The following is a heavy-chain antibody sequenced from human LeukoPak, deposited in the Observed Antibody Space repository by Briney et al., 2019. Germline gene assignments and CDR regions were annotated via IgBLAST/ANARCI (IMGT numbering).Heavy chain of an antibody. CDR2: INPLGGGT. Sequence: ASVTVSCKASGYTFTNFYMHWVRQAPGQGLEWMGIINPLGGGTSYAQKFQGRVTMTRDTSISTAYMELSRLRSDDTAVYYCARVLTGDGGGFDYWGQGTLVTVSS. V-gene: IGHV1-2*02. D-gene: IGHD7-27*01. J-gene: IGHJ4*02. CDR1: GYTFTNFY. CDR3: ARVLTGDGGGFDY.